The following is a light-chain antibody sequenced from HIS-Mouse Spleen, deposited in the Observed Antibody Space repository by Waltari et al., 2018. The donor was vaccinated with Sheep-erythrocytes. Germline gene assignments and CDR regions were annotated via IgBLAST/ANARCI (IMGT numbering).Light chain of an antibody. CDR1: QSISSY. CDR3: QQSYSTPRT. Sequence: QSPSSLSASVGDRVTITCRASQSISSYLNWYQQKPGKAPKLLIYAASSLQSGVPSRFSGSGSGTDFTLTISSLQPEDFATYYCQQSYSTPRTFGQGTKVEIK. V-gene: IGKV1-39*01. CDR2: AAS. J-gene: IGKJ1*01.